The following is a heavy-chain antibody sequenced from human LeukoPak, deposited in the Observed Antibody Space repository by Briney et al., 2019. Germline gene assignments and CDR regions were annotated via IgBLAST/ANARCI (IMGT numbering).Heavy chain of an antibody. CDR3: ARRITAGTIDY. V-gene: IGHV3-9*01. CDR2: ISWNSGSI. J-gene: IGHJ4*02. CDR1: GFTFDDYA. D-gene: IGHD3-10*01. Sequence: AGRSLRLSCAASGFTFDDYAMHWVRQAPGKGLEWVSGISWNSGSIGYADSVKGRFTISRDNAKNTVYLQMNSLRAEDTAVYYCARRITAGTIDYWGQGTLVTVSS.